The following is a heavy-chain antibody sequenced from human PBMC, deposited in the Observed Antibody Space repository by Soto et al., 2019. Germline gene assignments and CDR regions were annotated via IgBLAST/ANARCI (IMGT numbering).Heavy chain of an antibody. V-gene: IGHV4-31*03. CDR3: ARAEMNRRDYSSSPIDYFDY. D-gene: IGHD6-6*01. CDR1: GGSISSGGYY. CDR2: IYYSGST. Sequence: ASETLSLTCTVSGGSISSGGYYWSWIRQHPGKGLEWIGYIYYSGSTYYNPSLKSRVTISVDTSKNQFSLKLSSVTAADTAVYYCARAEMNRRDYSSSPIDYFDYWGQGTLVTVSS. J-gene: IGHJ4*02.